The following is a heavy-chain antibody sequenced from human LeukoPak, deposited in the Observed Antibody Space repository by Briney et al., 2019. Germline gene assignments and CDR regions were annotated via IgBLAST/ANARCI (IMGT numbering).Heavy chain of an antibody. CDR2: IYYSGST. J-gene: IGHJ5*02. V-gene: IGHV4-59*01. D-gene: IGHD3-3*01. Sequence: PSETLSLTCTVPGGSISSYYWSWIRQPPGKELEWIGYIYYSGSTNYNPSLKSRVTISVDTSKNQFSLILNSVTAADTAVYYCARYSDAYAGARWFDHWGQGTLVTVSS. CDR3: ARYSDAYAGARWFDH. CDR1: GGSISSYY.